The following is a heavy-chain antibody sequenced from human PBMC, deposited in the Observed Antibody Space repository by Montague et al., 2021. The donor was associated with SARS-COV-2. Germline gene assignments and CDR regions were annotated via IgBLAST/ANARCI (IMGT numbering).Heavy chain of an antibody. V-gene: IGHV3-48*03. CDR1: GFTFSFYE. Sequence: SLSLSWAASGFTFSFYEMNWVRQAPGKGLEWISKIINSGSSTYYADSVKGRFTISRDNTKNSLYLQMNSLRAEDTAVYYCATYYCNSDHVRSAWGQGTLVTVSS. J-gene: IGHJ5*02. CDR2: IINSGSST. CDR3: ATYYCNSDHVRSA. D-gene: IGHD3-10*01.